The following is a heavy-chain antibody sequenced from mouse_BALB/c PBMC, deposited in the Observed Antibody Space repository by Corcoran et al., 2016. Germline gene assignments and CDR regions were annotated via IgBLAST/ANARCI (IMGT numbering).Heavy chain of an antibody. CDR1: GYTFTDYV. D-gene: IGHD2-4*01. CDR2: IYPGSGST. CDR3: ARRTYYDPYYYAMDY. J-gene: IGHJ4*01. V-gene: IGHV1-81*01. Sequence: QVQQQQSGPELVKPGASVKMSCKASGYTFTDYVISWVKQRTGQGLEWIGEIYPGSGSTYYNEKFKGKATLTADKSSNTAYMQLSSLTSEDSAVYFCARRTYYDPYYYAMDYWGQGTSVTVSS.